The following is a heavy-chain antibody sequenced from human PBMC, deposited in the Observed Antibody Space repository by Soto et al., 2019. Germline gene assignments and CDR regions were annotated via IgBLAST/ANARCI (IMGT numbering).Heavy chain of an antibody. D-gene: IGHD5-18*01. V-gene: IGHV2-5*02. CDR1: GFSLSTSGVG. J-gene: IGHJ4*02. CDR2: IYWDDDK. Sequence: QITLKESGPTLVKPTQTLTLTCTFSGFSLSTSGVGVGWIRQPPGKALEWLALIYWDDDKRYSPSLKSRLTITKDTSKTQVVLTMTHRDPGDTATDYCAHTRRYSYGLTFGYWGQGTLVTVSS. CDR3: AHTRRYSYGLTFGY.